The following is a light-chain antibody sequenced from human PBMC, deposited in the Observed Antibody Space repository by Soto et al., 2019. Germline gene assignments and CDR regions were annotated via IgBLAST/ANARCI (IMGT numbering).Light chain of an antibody. CDR2: EVS. Sequence: QSVLTQPASVSGSPGQSITISCTGTSSDIGSYNLVSWYQQHPGKAPKLMIYEVSKRPAGVSDRLSGSRSGNTASLTISGLQAEDEADYYCCSYASGGTYVFGTGTRSPS. CDR1: SSDIGSYNL. J-gene: IGLJ1*01. CDR3: CSYASGGTYV. V-gene: IGLV2-23*02.